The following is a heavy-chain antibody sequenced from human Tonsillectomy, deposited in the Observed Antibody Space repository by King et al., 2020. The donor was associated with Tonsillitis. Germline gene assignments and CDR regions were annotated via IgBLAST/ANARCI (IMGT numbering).Heavy chain of an antibody. CDR1: GFTFSSYS. CDR2: ISSSSYYI. V-gene: IGHV3-21*01. Sequence: EVQLVESGGGLVKPGGSLRLSCAASGFTFSSYSMNWVRQAPGKGLEWVSSISSSSYYIYYADSVKGRFTISRDNAKNSLYLQMNSLRVEDTAVYYCARDRLGGLDGYNCFDYWGQGTLVTVSS. D-gene: IGHD5-24*01. CDR3: ARDRLGGLDGYNCFDY. J-gene: IGHJ4*02.